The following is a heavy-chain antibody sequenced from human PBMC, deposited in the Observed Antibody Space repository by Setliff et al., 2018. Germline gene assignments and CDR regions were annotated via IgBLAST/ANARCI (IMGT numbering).Heavy chain of an antibody. CDR3: ARKKYGDYDDENYYYMDV. V-gene: IGHV5-10-1*01. J-gene: IGHJ6*03. CDR2: IDPTDSYT. CDR1: GYSFTTYW. D-gene: IGHD4-17*01. Sequence: PGASLKISCTGSGYSFTTYWNSWGRQMPGKGPEWRGRIDPTDSYTNYNPSFQGRITISADKSVNTVYVQWSSLKASDTAMYYCARKKYGDYDDENYYYMDVWGKGTTVTVSS.